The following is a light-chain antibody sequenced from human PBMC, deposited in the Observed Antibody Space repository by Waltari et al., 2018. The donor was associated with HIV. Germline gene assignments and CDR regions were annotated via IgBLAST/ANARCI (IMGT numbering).Light chain of an antibody. CDR1: SSDVAGYNY. V-gene: IGLV2-14*01. CDR2: DVS. CDR3: SSYTSSSTWV. Sequence: QSALTQPASVSGSPGQSFTLSCTGTSSDVAGYNYFSWYQQHPGKAPKLMIYDVSKRPSGVSNRFSGSKSGNTASLTISGLQAEDEADYYCSSYTSSSTWVFGGGTKLTVL. J-gene: IGLJ3*02.